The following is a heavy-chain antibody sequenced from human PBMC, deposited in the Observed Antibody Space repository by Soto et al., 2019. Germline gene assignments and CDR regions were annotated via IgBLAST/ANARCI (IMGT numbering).Heavy chain of an antibody. J-gene: IGHJ6*02. CDR3: ASHNFFCGGDCNSSGMDV. CDR2: IDPSDSYT. Sequence: GESLKISSQGSGYMFTNYWINWVRQVSGRGLEWLGRIDPSDSYTKYNPSFQGHVTISADKSTSTAYLQWSSLRASDTAVYYCASHNFFCGGDCNSSGMDVWGQGTTVTVSS. D-gene: IGHD2-21*02. V-gene: IGHV5-10-1*01. CDR1: GYMFTNYW.